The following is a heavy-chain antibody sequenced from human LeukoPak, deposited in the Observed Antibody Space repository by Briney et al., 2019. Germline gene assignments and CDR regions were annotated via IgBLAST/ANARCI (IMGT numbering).Heavy chain of an antibody. J-gene: IGHJ6*02. CDR2: IKQDGSEK. CDR3: ARDVRFFTPEYYYYYGMDV. V-gene: IGHV3-7*01. CDR1: GFTFSSYW. Sequence: PGGSLRLSCAASGFTFSSYWMSWVRQAPGKGLEWVANIKQDGSEKYYVDSVKGRFTISRDNAKNSLYLQMNSLRAEDTAVYYCARDVRFFTPEYYYYYGMDVWGQGTTVTVSS. D-gene: IGHD3-3*01.